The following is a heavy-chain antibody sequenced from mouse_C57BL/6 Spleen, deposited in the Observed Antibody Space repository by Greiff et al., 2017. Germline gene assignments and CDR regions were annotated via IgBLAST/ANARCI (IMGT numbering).Heavy chain of an antibody. CDR1: GYAFSSSW. CDR3: AIYYGSSPYAMVY. CDR2: IYPGDGDT. J-gene: IGHJ4*01. D-gene: IGHD1-1*01. Sequence: VQLQQSGPELVKPGASVKISCKASGYAFSSSWMNWVKQRPGKGLEWIGRIYPGDGDTNYNGKFKGKATLTADKSSSTAYMQLSSLTSEDSAVYFCAIYYGSSPYAMVYWGQGTSVTVSS. V-gene: IGHV1-82*01.